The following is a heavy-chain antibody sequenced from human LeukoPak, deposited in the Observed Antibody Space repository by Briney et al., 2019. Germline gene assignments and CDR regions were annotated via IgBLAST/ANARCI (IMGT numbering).Heavy chain of an antibody. CDR1: GFTVSSNY. V-gene: IGHV3-53*01. Sequence: GGSLRLSCAASGFTVSSNYMSWVRQAPGKGLEWVSVIYSGGSTYYADSVKGRFTISRDNSKNTLYLQMNSLRAEDTAVYYCARGFGPDYDILTGFDIWGQGTMVTVSS. CDR3: ARGFGPDYDILTGFDI. CDR2: IYSGGST. J-gene: IGHJ3*02. D-gene: IGHD3-9*01.